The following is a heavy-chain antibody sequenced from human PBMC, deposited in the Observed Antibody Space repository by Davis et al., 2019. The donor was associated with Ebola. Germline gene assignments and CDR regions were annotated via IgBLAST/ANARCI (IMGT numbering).Heavy chain of an antibody. CDR1: GFTVTSNY. Sequence: GESLKISCAASGFTVTSNYINWVRQAPGKGLEWVSVIYPGGRTYYADSVKGRFTISRDNSKKTLYLQMNSLRAEDTAVYYCAKSGLSFGVVKYHYGMDVWGKGTTVTVSS. CDR3: AKSGLSFGVVKYHYGMDV. CDR2: IYPGGRT. J-gene: IGHJ6*04. D-gene: IGHD3-3*01. V-gene: IGHV3-53*01.